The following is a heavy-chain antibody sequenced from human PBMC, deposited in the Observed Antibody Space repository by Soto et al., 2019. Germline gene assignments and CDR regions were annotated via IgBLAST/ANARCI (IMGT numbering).Heavy chain of an antibody. Sequence: GGSLRLSCAASGFTFSSYWMSWVRQAPGKGLEWVANIKQDGSEKYYVDSVKGRFNISRDNAKNSLYLQMNSLRAEDTAVYYCARASIVGGPGYYYYGMDVWGQGTTVTVSS. V-gene: IGHV3-7*01. D-gene: IGHD1-26*01. CDR1: GFTFSSYW. J-gene: IGHJ6*02. CDR3: ARASIVGGPGYYYYGMDV. CDR2: IKQDGSEK.